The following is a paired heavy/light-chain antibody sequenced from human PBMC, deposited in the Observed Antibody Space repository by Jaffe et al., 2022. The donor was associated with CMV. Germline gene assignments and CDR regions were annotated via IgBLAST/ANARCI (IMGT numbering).Heavy chain of an antibody. CDR2: IFHSGNT. V-gene: IGHV4-4*02. CDR3: VRRGSGARR. J-gene: IGHJ4*02. CDR1: GDSISSGNW. D-gene: IGHD6-19*01. Sequence: QVQLQESGPGLVKPSETLSLTCAVSGDSISSGNWWSWVRQPPGEGLEWIGEIFHSGNTNYNPSLKSRVTISVDKSKNQFSLNLTSVIAADTAIYYCVRRGSGARRWGQGTLVSVSS.
Light chain of an antibody. CDR2: ENY. Sequence: NFMLTQPHSVSESPGKTVTISCTRSSGSIASNYMQWYQQRPGSAPTTVIYENYQRPSGVPDRFSGSIDSSSNSASLTISGLKTEDEADYYCQSYDSDNPWIFGGGTKLTVL. CDR3: QSYDSDNPWI. V-gene: IGLV6-57*04. CDR1: SGSIASNY. J-gene: IGLJ2*01.